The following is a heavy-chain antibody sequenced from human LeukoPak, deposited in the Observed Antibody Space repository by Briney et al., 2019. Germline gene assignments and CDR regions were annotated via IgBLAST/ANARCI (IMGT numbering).Heavy chain of an antibody. CDR3: ARMYYFDSGSDNWFDP. CDR1: GYTFTGYY. J-gene: IGHJ5*02. CDR2: INPNSGNT. Sequence: AASVKVSCKASGYTFTGYYMHWVRQAPGQGLEWMGWINPNSGNTGYAQKFQGRVTMTRNTSISTAYMELSSLRSEDTAVYYCARMYYFDSGSDNWFDPWGQGTLVTVSS. D-gene: IGHD3-10*01. V-gene: IGHV1-8*02.